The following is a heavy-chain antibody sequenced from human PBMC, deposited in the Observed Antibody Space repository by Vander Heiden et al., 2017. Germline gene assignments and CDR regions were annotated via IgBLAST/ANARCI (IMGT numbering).Heavy chain of an antibody. CDR3: ARVRWGSYES. CDR1: GFSFSNYV. D-gene: IGHD7-27*01. V-gene: IGHV3-13*01. CDR2: VDTAGDT. J-gene: IGHJ5*02. Sequence: EVQLVESGGGLVQPGGSLSLSCAASGFSFSNYVMHWVRQVTGKGLEWVSAVDTAGDTFYPASVKGRFTISREDATNSLYLQMNSLRAGDTAVYYCARVRWGSYESWGQGTLVTVSS.